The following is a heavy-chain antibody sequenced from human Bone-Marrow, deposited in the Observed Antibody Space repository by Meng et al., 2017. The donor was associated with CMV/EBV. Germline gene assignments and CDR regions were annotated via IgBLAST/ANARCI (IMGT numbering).Heavy chain of an antibody. V-gene: IGHV1-18*01. CDR1: SSG. CDR2: ISAYNGNT. J-gene: IGHJ4*02. Sequence: SSGIREVRQAPGQGLEWMGWISAYNGNTNYAQKLQGRVTMTTDTSTSTAYMELRSLRSDDTAVYYCARDPPTNSGSYLSPSKNVDYWGQGTLVTVSS. CDR3: ARDPPTNSGSYLSPSKNVDY. D-gene: IGHD1-26*01.